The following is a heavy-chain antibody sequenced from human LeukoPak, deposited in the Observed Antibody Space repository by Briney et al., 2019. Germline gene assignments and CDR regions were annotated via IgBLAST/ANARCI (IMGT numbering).Heavy chain of an antibody. J-gene: IGHJ4*02. V-gene: IGHV3-53*01. CDR3: AREQRGSGSYYTYYFDY. D-gene: IGHD3-10*01. CDR1: GFTVSRNY. Sequence: PGGSLRLSCAASGFTVSRNYMSWVRQAPGKGVEWVSIIYSGGYTDYADSVKGRFTISRDNSKNTLYLQVNSLTAEDTAMYYCAREQRGSGSYYTYYFDYWGQGTLVTVSS. CDR2: IYSGGYT.